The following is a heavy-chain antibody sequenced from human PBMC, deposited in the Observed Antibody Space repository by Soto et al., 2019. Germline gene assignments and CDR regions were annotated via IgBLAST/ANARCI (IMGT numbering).Heavy chain of an antibody. V-gene: IGHV1-18*04. J-gene: IGHJ2*01. CDR1: GYTFTCYC. CDR3: EGGLIRGVVPAANRYFDL. CDR2: ISAYNGNT. D-gene: IGHD2-2*01. Sequence: ASVKVSCKTSGYTFTCYCTSWVRQAPGQGLEWMGWISAYNGNTNYAQKFQGRVTMTTDTSTSTAYMELSSLKSDDTAVYHCEGGLIRGVVPAANRYFDLWGRGTLVTVSS.